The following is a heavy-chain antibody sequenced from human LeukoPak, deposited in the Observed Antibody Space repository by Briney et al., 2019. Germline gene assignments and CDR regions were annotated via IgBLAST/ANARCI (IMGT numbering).Heavy chain of an antibody. CDR3: ARGLPYCSSTSCYLHAFDI. J-gene: IGHJ3*02. CDR2: ISSSSSYI. CDR1: GFTFSSYS. D-gene: IGHD2-2*01. Sequence: GGSLRLSCAASGFTFSSYSMNWVRQAPGKGLEWVSSISSSSSYIYYADSVKGRFTISRDNAKNSLYLQMNSLRAEDTAVYYCARGLPYCSSTSCYLHAFDIWGQGTMVTVSS. V-gene: IGHV3-21*01.